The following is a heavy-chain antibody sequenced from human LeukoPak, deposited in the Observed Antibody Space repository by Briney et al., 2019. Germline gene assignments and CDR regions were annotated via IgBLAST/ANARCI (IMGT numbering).Heavy chain of an antibody. CDR2: MYTSGST. Sequence: PSETLSLTCTVSGGSISSYYWSWIRQPAGKGLEWIGRMYTSGSTNYNPSLKSRDTMSVDTSKNQFSLKLSSVTAADAAVYYCARGGTTVTPGLLWFDPWGQGTLVTVSS. V-gene: IGHV4-4*07. D-gene: IGHD4-17*01. J-gene: IGHJ5*02. CDR3: ARGGTTVTPGLLWFDP. CDR1: GGSISSYY.